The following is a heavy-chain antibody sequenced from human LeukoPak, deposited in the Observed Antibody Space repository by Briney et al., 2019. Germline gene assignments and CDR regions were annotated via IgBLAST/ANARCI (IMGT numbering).Heavy chain of an antibody. D-gene: IGHD6-19*01. CDR2: ISYDGSNK. CDR1: GFTFSSYG. CDR3: AKDAGSGGSSGLEYYFDY. Sequence: GGSLRLSCAASGFTFSSYGMHWVRQAPGKGLEWVAVISYDGSNKYYADSVKGRFTISRDNSKNTLYLQMNSLRAEDTAVYYCAKDAGSGGSSGLEYYFDYWGQGTLVTVSS. V-gene: IGHV3-30*18. J-gene: IGHJ4*02.